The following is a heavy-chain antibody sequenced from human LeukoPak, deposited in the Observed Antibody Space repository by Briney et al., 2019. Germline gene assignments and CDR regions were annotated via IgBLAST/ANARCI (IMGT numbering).Heavy chain of an antibody. Sequence: GASVKVSCKASGYTFTSYGISWVRQAPGQGLECMGWISAYNGNTNYAQKLQGRVTMTTDTSTSTAYMELRSLRSDDTAVYYCARDSPYFRRLPPRQLLTFDYWGQGTLGTVSS. CDR3: ARDSPYFRRLPPRQLLTFDY. V-gene: IGHV1-18*01. CDR2: ISAYNGNT. J-gene: IGHJ4*02. D-gene: IGHD2-2*01. CDR1: GYTFTSYG.